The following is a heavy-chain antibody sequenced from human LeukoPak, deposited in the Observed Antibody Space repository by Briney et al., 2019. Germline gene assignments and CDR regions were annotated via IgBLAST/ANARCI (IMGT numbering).Heavy chain of an antibody. CDR3: ARLPGYAGEHWFDP. V-gene: IGHV5-51*01. CDR2: IYPADSET. D-gene: IGHD5-12*01. Sequence: GESLKISCKGSGHNFNTYWIGWVRQTPGKGLEWMGIIYPADSETRYSPSFQGQVTISADKSISTAYLQWSSLKASDTAMYYCARLPGYAGEHWFDPWGQGTLVTVSS. J-gene: IGHJ5*02. CDR1: GHNFNTYW.